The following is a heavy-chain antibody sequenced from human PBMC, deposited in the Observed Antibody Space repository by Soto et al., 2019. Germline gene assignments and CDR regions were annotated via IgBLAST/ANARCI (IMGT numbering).Heavy chain of an antibody. D-gene: IGHD3-10*01. CDR1: GFTFSNYA. Sequence: QVHLVESGGGVVQPGRSLRLSCAASGFTFSNYAMHWVRQAPGKGLEWVAITSDDESRRYYADSVRGRFTISRDNSKNTLYLEMNSLRDEDTALFYCARGSGSGSFLIDYWGQGILVTVSS. CDR3: ARGSGSGSFLIDY. J-gene: IGHJ4*02. CDR2: TSDDESRR. V-gene: IGHV3-30*04.